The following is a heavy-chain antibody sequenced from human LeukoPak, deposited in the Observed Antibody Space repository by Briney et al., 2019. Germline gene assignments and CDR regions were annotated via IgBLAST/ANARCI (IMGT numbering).Heavy chain of an antibody. CDR1: GGSFSGYY. J-gene: IGHJ4*02. D-gene: IGHD3-10*01. CDR2: INHSGST. V-gene: IGHV4-34*01. Sequence: SETLSLTCAVYGGSFSGYYWSWIRQPPGKGLEWIGEINHSGSTNYNPSLKSRVTISVDTSKNQFSLKLSSVTAADTAVYYCARDHLRGDSRGGYHFEYWGQGTLVTVSS. CDR3: ARDHLRGDSRGGYHFEY.